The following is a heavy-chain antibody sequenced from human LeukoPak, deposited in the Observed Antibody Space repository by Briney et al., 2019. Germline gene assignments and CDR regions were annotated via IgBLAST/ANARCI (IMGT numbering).Heavy chain of an antibody. V-gene: IGHV4-59*12. Sequence: PSETLSLTCTVSGGSISSYYWSWIRQPPGKGLEWIGYIYYSGSTNYNPSLKSRVTMSVDTSKNQFSLKLSSVTAADTAVYYCARGDDYSNYPDDYWGQGTLVTVSS. CDR2: IYYSGST. J-gene: IGHJ4*02. CDR1: GGSISSYY. CDR3: ARGDDYSNYPDDY. D-gene: IGHD4-11*01.